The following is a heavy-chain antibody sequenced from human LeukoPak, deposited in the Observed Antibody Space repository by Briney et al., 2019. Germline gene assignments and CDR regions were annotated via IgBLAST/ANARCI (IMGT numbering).Heavy chain of an antibody. CDR1: GYTFTSYG. CDR3: ARDFHSSGYYHYFHY. CDR2: ISDDDGNT. Sequence: ASVKVSCKASGYTFTSYGISWVRQAPGQALEWMGWISDDDGNTNYAQKLQGRVTMTTDTSTSTAYMELRSLRSDDTAVYYCARDFHSSGYYHYFHYWGQGTLVTVSS. J-gene: IGHJ4*02. D-gene: IGHD3-22*01. V-gene: IGHV1-18*01.